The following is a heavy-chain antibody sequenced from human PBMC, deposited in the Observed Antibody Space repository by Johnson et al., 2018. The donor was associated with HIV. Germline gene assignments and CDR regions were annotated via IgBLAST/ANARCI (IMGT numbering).Heavy chain of an antibody. D-gene: IGHD3-10*01. CDR3: ARGGYYDI. V-gene: IGHV3-30-3*01. Sequence: QVQLVESGGGVVQPGRSLRLSCAASGFTFSSYAMHWVRQAPGKGLEWVAAISYDGSNKYYADSVKGRFTISRDNSKNTLYLQMKSLRAEDTAVYYCARGGYYDIWGQGTIVTVSS. CDR2: ISYDGSNK. CDR1: GFTFSSYA. J-gene: IGHJ3*02.